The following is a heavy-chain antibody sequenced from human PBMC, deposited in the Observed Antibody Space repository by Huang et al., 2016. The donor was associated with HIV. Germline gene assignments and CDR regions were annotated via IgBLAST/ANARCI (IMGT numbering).Heavy chain of an antibody. CDR3: ASGEYGKNAYDI. D-gene: IGHD2-2*01. J-gene: IGHJ3*02. Sequence: QLHLQQSGPGLVRPSETLSLICTVSGGSITSSNHYWGWISQTPGKCLELIGNFYYSGYAYYTPSLKNRVSISIDTSKSQFSLRLSSVIATDTAVYYCASGEYGKNAYDIWGQGTVVTVSA. V-gene: IGHV4-39*01. CDR1: GGSITSSNHY. CDR2: FYYSGYA.